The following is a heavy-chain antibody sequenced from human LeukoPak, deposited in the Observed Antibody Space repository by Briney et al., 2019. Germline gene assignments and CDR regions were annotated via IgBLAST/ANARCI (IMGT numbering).Heavy chain of an antibody. D-gene: IGHD6-13*01. CDR3: ARAAADTPATFDY. V-gene: IGHV3-30-3*01. Sequence: GRSLRLSCAVSGFTFSDYALHWVRQAPGKGLEWVAVISLDRSHKFYADSVKGRFTISRDSSKNTLYLLMNSLRAEDTAVFYCARAAADTPATFDYWGQGTLVTVSS. CDR2: ISLDRSHK. CDR1: GFTFSDYA. J-gene: IGHJ4*02.